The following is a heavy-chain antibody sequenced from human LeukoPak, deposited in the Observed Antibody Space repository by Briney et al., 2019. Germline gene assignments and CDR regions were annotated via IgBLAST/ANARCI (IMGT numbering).Heavy chain of an antibody. V-gene: IGHV3-21*01. CDR3: AKVSSFVVVPAARFDP. D-gene: IGHD2-2*01. CDR1: GFTFSSYS. CDR2: ISTSSSYI. J-gene: IGHJ5*02. Sequence: GGSLRLSCAASGFTFSSYSMNWVRQAPGKGLEWVSSISTSSSYIYYADAVKGRFTISRDNAKNSLYLQMNSLRAEDTAVYYCAKVSSFVVVPAARFDPWGQGTLVTVSS.